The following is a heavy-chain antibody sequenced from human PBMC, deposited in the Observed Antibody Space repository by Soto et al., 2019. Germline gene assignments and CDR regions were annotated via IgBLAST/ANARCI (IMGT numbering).Heavy chain of an antibody. V-gene: IGHV3-72*01. Sequence: PGGSLRLSCAAAGFIFSDHYMDWVRQAPGKGLEWVCRVRDKANTYTTEYTPSVKGRFTISRDDSKNFMNLQMNSLKTEDTAVYYCARGSAFKREFDYWGQGIQVTVSS. CDR1: GFIFSDHY. CDR2: VRDKANTYTT. CDR3: ARGSAFKREFDY. J-gene: IGHJ4*02.